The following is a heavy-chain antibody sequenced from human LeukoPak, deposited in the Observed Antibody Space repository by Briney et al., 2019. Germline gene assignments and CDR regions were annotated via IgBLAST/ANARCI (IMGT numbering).Heavy chain of an antibody. CDR2: ISGSGGNT. V-gene: IGHV3-23*01. CDR1: GFTFSSYS. CDR3: AKKFNAGPNFDY. J-gene: IGHJ4*02. D-gene: IGHD6-13*01. Sequence: GGSLRLSCAASGFTFSSYSMNWVRQAPGKGLEWVSAISGSGGNTYYADSVKGRFTISRDNSKNTLYLQMNSLRAEDTAVYYCAKKFNAGPNFDYWGQGTLVTVSS.